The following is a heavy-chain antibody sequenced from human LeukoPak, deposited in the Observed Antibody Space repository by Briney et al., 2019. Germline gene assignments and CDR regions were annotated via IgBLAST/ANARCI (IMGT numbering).Heavy chain of an antibody. V-gene: IGHV3-30-3*01. J-gene: IGHJ6*03. Sequence: GGSLRLSCAASGFTFNTYSMHWVRQAPGKGLEWVAVLSFDGDEKHYADSVKGRFTVARDDSKNTLFLEMTSLRPDDTAVYYCARDPHRQLSYYYYMDIWGKGTTVTVSS. CDR3: ARDPHRQLSYYYYMDI. CDR2: LSFDGDEK. D-gene: IGHD6-13*01. CDR1: GFTFNTYS.